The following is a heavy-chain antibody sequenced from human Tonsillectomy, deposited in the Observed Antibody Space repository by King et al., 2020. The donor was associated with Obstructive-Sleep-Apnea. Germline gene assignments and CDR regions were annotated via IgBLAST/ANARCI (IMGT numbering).Heavy chain of an antibody. CDR1: GFTFSSYA. CDR3: VKDGYCSSTRCYGYFDY. Sequence: QLVQSWGVLVQPGGSLRLSCSASGFTFSSYAMHWVRQAPGKGLEYVSAISSNGGSTYDADSVRGRLTISRDNSKNTLYLQMSSLRAEDTAVYYCVKDGYCSSTRCYGYFDYWGQGTLVTVSS. J-gene: IGHJ4*02. CDR2: ISSNGGST. V-gene: IGHV3-64D*06. D-gene: IGHD2-2*03.